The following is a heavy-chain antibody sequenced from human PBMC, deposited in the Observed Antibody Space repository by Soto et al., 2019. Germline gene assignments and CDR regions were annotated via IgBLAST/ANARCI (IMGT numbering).Heavy chain of an antibody. CDR2: INPSGGST. Sequence: ASVKVSCKASGYTFTSYYMHWVRQAPGQGLEWMGIINPSGGSTSYAQKFQGRVTMTRDTSTSTVYMELSSLRSEDTAVYYCARTPLGLAYCGGDCYSAGAFDIWGQETMVTVSS. CDR1: GYTFTSYY. V-gene: IGHV1-46*03. CDR3: ARTPLGLAYCGGDCYSAGAFDI. D-gene: IGHD2-21*02. J-gene: IGHJ3*02.